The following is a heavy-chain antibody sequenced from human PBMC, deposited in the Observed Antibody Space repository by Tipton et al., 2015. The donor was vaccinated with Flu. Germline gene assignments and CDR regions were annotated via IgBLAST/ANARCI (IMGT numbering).Heavy chain of an antibody. V-gene: IGHV3-23*01. Sequence: SLRLSCAASGFTFNRYAMSWVRQAPGKGLEWVAAISGGGGTTYFADSLKGRFTISSDISKNTLYLQMNSLRAEDTAVYYCARDPSLGMPDYFDYWGQGTLVTASS. D-gene: IGHD2-2*01. CDR3: ARDPSLGMPDYFDY. CDR2: ISGGGGTT. CDR1: GFTFNRYA. J-gene: IGHJ4*02.